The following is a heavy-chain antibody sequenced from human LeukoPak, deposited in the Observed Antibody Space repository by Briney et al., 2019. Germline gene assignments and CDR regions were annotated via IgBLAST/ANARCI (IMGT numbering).Heavy chain of an antibody. CDR3: ATTRRDGYNYSDY. CDR1: GFTFSDYY. J-gene: IGHJ4*02. D-gene: IGHD5-24*01. Sequence: KSGGSLRLSCAASGFTFSDYYMSWIRQAPGKGLEWVSYISSSGSTIYYADSVKGRFTISRDNSKNTLYLQMNSLRAEDTAVYYCATTRRDGYNYSDYWGQGTLVTVSS. V-gene: IGHV3-11*01. CDR2: ISSSGSTI.